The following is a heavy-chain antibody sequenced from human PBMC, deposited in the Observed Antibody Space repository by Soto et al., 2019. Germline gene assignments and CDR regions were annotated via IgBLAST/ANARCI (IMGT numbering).Heavy chain of an antibody. CDR3: AKRGYYDSWGYLVY. Sequence: EVQLLESGGGLVQPGGSLRLSCAASGFTFSSYAMSWVRQAPGKGLEWVSAISGSGGSTYYADSVKGRFTISRDNSKNTLDLQMNRLRAEDTAVYYCAKRGYYDSWGYLVYWGQGTLVTVSS. D-gene: IGHD3-22*01. CDR2: ISGSGGST. J-gene: IGHJ4*02. V-gene: IGHV3-23*01. CDR1: GFTFSSYA.